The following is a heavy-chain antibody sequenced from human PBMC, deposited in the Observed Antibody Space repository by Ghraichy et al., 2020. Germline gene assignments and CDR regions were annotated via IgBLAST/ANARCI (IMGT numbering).Heavy chain of an antibody. CDR2: ITPYGSSA. Sequence: GGVLRLSCAASGFTFSDYWMHWVRQAPGKELVWVSRITPYGSSAIYADSVRGRFTISRDNAKNTLYLQMYSLRAEDMATYYCVRGTIAPAGIDYWGQGALVTVSS. J-gene: IGHJ4*02. CDR1: GFTFSDYW. V-gene: IGHV3-74*01. D-gene: IGHD6-13*01. CDR3: VRGTIAPAGIDY.